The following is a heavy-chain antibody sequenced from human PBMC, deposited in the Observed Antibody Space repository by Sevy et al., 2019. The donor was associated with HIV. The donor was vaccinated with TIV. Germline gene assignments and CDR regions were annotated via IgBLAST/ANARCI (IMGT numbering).Heavy chain of an antibody. CDR1: GFTFSSYA. Sequence: GGSLRLSCAASGFTFSSYAMHWVRQAPGKGLEWVALNSFDGTTNFNGDSMKGRFTVSRDNSKNTLYLQMNSLRDDDTALYYCAREGHSSGRAGIFNIWGPGTMVTVSS. CDR2: NSFDGTTN. D-gene: IGHD3-22*01. J-gene: IGHJ3*02. V-gene: IGHV3-30*04. CDR3: AREGHSSGRAGIFNI.